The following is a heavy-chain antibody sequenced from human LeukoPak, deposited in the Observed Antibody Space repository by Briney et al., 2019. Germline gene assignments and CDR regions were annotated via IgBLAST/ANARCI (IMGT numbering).Heavy chain of an antibody. Sequence: GGSLRLSCAASGFTFSSFGMHWVRQAPGKGLEWVAVISYDGSNKYYADSVKGRFTISRDNSKNTLYLQMNSLRAEDTAVYYCARGGITMIVVVTLDYWGQGTLVTVSS. D-gene: IGHD3-22*01. CDR3: ARGGITMIVVVTLDY. J-gene: IGHJ4*02. CDR2: ISYDGSNK. V-gene: IGHV3-30*19. CDR1: GFTFSSFG.